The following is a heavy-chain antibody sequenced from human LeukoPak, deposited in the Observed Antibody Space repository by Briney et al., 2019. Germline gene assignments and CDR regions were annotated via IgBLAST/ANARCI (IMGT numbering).Heavy chain of an antibody. CDR2: IYHNGST. Sequence: PSETLSLTCTVSGGSISSYYWSWIRQPPGKGLEWIGSIYHNGSTNYNPSLQSRVTISVDTSKNQFSLKLSSVTAADTAVYYCARSGSAALYSSGWYRNWFDPWGQGTLVTVSS. J-gene: IGHJ5*02. CDR1: GGSISSYY. CDR3: ARSGSAALYSSGWYRNWFDP. V-gene: IGHV4-59*01. D-gene: IGHD6-19*01.